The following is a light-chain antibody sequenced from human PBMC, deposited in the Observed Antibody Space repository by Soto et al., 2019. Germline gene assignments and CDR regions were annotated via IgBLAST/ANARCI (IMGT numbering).Light chain of an antibody. CDR2: GAS. V-gene: IGKV3-20*01. CDR1: QSIYSNY. CDR3: QQYASSPLV. J-gene: IGKJ1*01. Sequence: IVLTQSPGTLSLSPGERATLSCRASQSIYSNYLAWYQQKPSQAPRLLIYGASSRAAGIPDRFSGSGSGTDFTFTISSLEPEDFAVYYCQQYASSPLVFGQGTKVEFK.